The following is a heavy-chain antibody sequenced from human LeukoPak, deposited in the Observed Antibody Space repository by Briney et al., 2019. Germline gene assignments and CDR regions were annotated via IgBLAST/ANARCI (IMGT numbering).Heavy chain of an antibody. CDR1: GYTFTGYY. D-gene: IGHD5-18*01. CDR3: ARALSGHSYGFFTFDY. V-gene: IGHV1-2*02. CDR2: INPNSGGT. Sequence: ASVKVSCKASGYTFTGYYMHWVRQAPGQGLEWMGWINPNSGGTNYAQRFQGRVTMTRDTSISTAYMELSRLRSDDTAVYYCARALSGHSYGFFTFDYWGQGTLVTVSS. J-gene: IGHJ4*02.